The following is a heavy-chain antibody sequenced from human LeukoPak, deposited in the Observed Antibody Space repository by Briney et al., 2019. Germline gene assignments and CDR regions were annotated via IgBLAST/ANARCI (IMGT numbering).Heavy chain of an antibody. D-gene: IGHD1-26*01. J-gene: IGHJ4*02. V-gene: IGHV4-39*01. CDR1: GGSISSSSYY. CDR3: ARLGSGSYCDY. CDR2: IYYSGST. Sequence: SETLSLTCTVSGGSISSSSYYWGWIRQPPGKGLEWIGSIYYSGSTYYNPSLKSRVTISVDTSKNQFSLKLSSVTAADTAVYYCARLGSGSYCDYWGQGTLVTASS.